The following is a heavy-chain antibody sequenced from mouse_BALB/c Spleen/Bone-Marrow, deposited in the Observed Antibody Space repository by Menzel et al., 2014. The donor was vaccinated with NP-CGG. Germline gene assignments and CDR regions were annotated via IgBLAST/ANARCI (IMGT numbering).Heavy chain of an antibody. CDR2: INPSNGGT. CDR3: TRSRRAMDY. CDR1: GYTFTSYY. Sequence: VQLQQSGAELVKPGASVKLSCKAPGYTFTSYYMYWVKQRPGQGLEWIGEINPSNGGTNFNEKFKSKATLTVDKSSSTAYMQLSSLTSEDSAVYYCTRSRRAMDYWGQGTSVTVSS. J-gene: IGHJ4*01. D-gene: IGHD2-12*01. V-gene: IGHV1S81*02.